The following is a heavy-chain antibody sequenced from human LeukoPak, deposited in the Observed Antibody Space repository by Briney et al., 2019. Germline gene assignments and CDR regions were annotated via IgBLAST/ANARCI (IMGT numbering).Heavy chain of an antibody. D-gene: IGHD2-2*01. J-gene: IGHJ3*02. CDR1: GGSSSSYY. Sequence: PSETLSLTCTVSGGSSSSYYWSWIRQPAGKGLEWIGRIYTSGSTNYNPSLKSRVTMSVDTSKNQFSLKLSSVTAADTAVYYCARDTVVPAALDAFDIWGQGTMVTVSS. V-gene: IGHV4-4*07. CDR2: IYTSGST. CDR3: ARDTVVPAALDAFDI.